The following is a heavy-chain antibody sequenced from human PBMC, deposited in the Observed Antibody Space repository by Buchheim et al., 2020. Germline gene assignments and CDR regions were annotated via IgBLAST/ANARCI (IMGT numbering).Heavy chain of an antibody. J-gene: IGHJ4*02. CDR3: ARGSGRSVDY. Sequence: EVQLVESGGGLVQPGGSLRLSCAASGFTFSTYWKSWVRQAPGKGLEWVANMNQDGSDEYYVGSVKGRFTISRDNAKNSLYLQMNSLRAEDTAVYYSARGSGRSVDYWGQGTL. CDR1: GFTFSTYW. CDR2: MNQDGSDE. V-gene: IGHV3-7*01. D-gene: IGHD2-15*01.